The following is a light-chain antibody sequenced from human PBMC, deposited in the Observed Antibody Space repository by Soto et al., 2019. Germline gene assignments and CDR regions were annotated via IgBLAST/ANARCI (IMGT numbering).Light chain of an antibody. CDR3: GPWDSSLSAVV. CDR2: DNN. Sequence: QSVLTQPPSVSAAPGQKVTISCSGSSPNIGTYYVSWYQHVPGTAPKLLLYDNNERPSGIPDRFSGSKSGTSATLGITGLQTEDEADYHCGPWDSSLSAVVFGGGTKVTVL. CDR1: SPNIGTYY. V-gene: IGLV1-51*01. J-gene: IGLJ2*01.